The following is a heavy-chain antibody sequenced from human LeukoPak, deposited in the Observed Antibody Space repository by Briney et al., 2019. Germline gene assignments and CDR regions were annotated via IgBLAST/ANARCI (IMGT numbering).Heavy chain of an antibody. V-gene: IGHV3-11*04. D-gene: IGHD3-22*01. CDR1: GFTFSDYY. CDR2: ISNSGNTI. Sequence: GGSLRLSCAASGFTFSDYYMSWIRQAPGKGLEWVSYISNSGNTIYYADSVKGRFTISRDNAKNSLYLQMNSLRAEDTAVYYCAKDENYYDSSGSFDYWGQGTLVTVSS. CDR3: AKDENYYDSSGSFDY. J-gene: IGHJ4*02.